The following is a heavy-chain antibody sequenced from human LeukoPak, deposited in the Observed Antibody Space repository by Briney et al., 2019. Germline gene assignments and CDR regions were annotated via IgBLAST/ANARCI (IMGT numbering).Heavy chain of an antibody. Sequence: GGSLRLACAASGFTFSSYSMNWVRQAPGKGLEWVSSISSSSSYIYYADSVKGRFTISRDNAKNSLYLQMNSLRAEGTAVYYCARDIFYDFWSGEHEYFQHWGQGTLVTVSS. V-gene: IGHV3-21*01. D-gene: IGHD3-3*01. J-gene: IGHJ1*01. CDR2: ISSSSSYI. CDR3: ARDIFYDFWSGEHEYFQH. CDR1: GFTFSSYS.